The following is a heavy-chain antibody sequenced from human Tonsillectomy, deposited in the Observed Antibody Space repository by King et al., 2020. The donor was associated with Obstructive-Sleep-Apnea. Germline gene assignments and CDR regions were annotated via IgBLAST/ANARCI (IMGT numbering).Heavy chain of an antibody. V-gene: IGHV4-59*01. CDR3: ARQRSTNWLMGY. Sequence: QLQDSVPLLLNPSDTLSLTFTFSGCSISSYYWSWILQPPGKGLEWIGYIYYSGSTNYNPSLKSRFTISVDTSNNQFSLKLTSVTASDTAVYYCARQRSTNWLMGYWGQGTLVTVSS. CDR2: IYYSGST. D-gene: IGHD2-8*01. J-gene: IGHJ4*02. CDR1: GCSISSYY.